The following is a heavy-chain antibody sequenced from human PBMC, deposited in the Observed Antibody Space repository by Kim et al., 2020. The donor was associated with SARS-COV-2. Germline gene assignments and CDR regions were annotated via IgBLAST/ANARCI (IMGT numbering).Heavy chain of an antibody. V-gene: IGHV1-18*04. CDR3: ARDDYGDYGFDY. Sequence: ASVKVSCKAFGYTFISYGISWVRQAPGQGLEWMGWISAYNGNTNYPQRVQGRVTMTTDTSTSTAYMAVRSLRADDTAVYYCARDDYGDYGFDYWGQGTLVTVSS. J-gene: IGHJ4*02. CDR2: ISAYNGNT. D-gene: IGHD4-17*01. CDR1: GYTFISYG.